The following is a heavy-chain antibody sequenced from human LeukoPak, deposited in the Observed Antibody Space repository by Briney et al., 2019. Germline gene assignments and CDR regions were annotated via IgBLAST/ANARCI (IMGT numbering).Heavy chain of an antibody. CDR3: ARHSGYHSTMYLDY. D-gene: IGHD3-22*01. J-gene: IGHJ4*02. Sequence: SVKVSCKTSGGTFNSYAISWVRQAPGQGLEWMGGITAIFRTANYAQKFQGRVTITADEFMSTVYMKLSSLRSEDTAVYYCARHSGYHSTMYLDYWGQGTLVTVSS. CDR2: ITAIFRTA. CDR1: GGTFNSYA. V-gene: IGHV1-69*13.